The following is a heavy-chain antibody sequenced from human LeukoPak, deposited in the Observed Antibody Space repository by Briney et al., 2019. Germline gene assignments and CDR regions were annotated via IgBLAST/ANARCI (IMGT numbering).Heavy chain of an antibody. Sequence: ASVKVSCKASGYTFTGYYMHWVRQAPGQGLEWMGWINPNSGGTNYAQKFQGRVTMTRDTSISTAYMELRSLRSDDTAVYYCATGGLGYYGSGSYSYWGQGTLVTVSS. J-gene: IGHJ4*02. CDR2: INPNSGGT. V-gene: IGHV1-2*02. D-gene: IGHD3-10*01. CDR1: GYTFTGYY. CDR3: ATGGLGYYGSGSYSY.